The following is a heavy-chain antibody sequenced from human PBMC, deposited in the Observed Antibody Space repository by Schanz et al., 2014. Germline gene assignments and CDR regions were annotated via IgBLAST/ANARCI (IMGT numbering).Heavy chain of an antibody. V-gene: IGHV3-7*01. CDR2: IKQDGSEK. J-gene: IGHJ4*02. Sequence: AQLVESGGGVVQPGRSLRLSCAASGFTFSDHYMDWVRQAPGKGLEWVANIKQDGSEKYYVDSVKGRFTISRDNAKNSLYLQMNSLTAEDTAVYYCARGVRIDYWGQGTLVTVSS. CDR3: ARGVRIDY. CDR1: GFTFSDHY. D-gene: IGHD3-3*01.